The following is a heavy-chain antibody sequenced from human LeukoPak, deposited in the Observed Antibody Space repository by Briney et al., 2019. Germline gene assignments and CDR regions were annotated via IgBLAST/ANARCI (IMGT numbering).Heavy chain of an antibody. J-gene: IGHJ6*01. D-gene: IGHD6-19*01. CDR3: ARDSSAPRSYFALDV. CDR2: VSLDGIT. CDR1: GDSISDDSVNKNNW. Sequence: SETLSLTCVFSGDSISDDSVNKNNWLNWVRQAPGKGLEWIGDVSLDGITNYDPSLLGRVTISLDKSAKQVSLRLTSVTAADTAIYYCARDSSAPRSYFALDVWGQGTTVTVSS. V-gene: IGHV4-4*02.